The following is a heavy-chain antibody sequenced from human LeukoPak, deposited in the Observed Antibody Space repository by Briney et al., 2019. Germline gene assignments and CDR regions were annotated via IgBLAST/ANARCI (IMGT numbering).Heavy chain of an antibody. V-gene: IGHV4-59*01. D-gene: IGHD6-6*01. CDR2: IYYSGST. J-gene: IGHJ5*02. CDR3: ASTSIAARPFWFDP. CDR1: GGSISSYY. Sequence: PSETLSLTCTVPGGSISSYYWSWIRQPPGKGLEWIGYIYYSGSTNYNPSLKSRVTISVDTSKNQFSLKLSSVTAADTAVYYCASTSIAARPFWFDPWGQGTLVTVSS.